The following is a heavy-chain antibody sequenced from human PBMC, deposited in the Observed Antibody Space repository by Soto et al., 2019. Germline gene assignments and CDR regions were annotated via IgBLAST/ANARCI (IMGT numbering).Heavy chain of an antibody. D-gene: IGHD4-17*01. CDR2: INSDGSTT. Sequence: EVQLVESGGGLVQPGGSLRLSCAASGFIFSNYWMHWVRQAPGKGLVLVSRINSDGSTTSYADSVKGRFTISRDNAKNTLYLQMNSLRAEDTAVYYCARVDYGAYYFDYWGQGTLVTVSS. J-gene: IGHJ4*02. V-gene: IGHV3-74*01. CDR1: GFIFSNYW. CDR3: ARVDYGAYYFDY.